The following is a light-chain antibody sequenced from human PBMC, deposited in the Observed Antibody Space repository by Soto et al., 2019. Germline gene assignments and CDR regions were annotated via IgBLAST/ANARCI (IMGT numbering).Light chain of an antibody. J-gene: IGKJ2*01. Sequence: EIVLTQSPGTLSLSSGERATLSCRASQSVSSIYLAWYQQNPGQAPRLLVYATSSRATGIPDRFSGSGSGTDFTLTISRLEPEDFAVYYCQQYCSSSFTFGQGTKLEIK. CDR2: ATS. CDR1: QSVSSIY. V-gene: IGKV3-20*01. CDR3: QQYCSSSFT.